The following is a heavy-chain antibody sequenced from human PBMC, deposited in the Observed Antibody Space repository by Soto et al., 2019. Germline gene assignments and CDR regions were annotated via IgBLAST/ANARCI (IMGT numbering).Heavy chain of an antibody. D-gene: IGHD4-17*01. CDR2: XYXXXST. CDR1: GGSISSYY. Sequence: PXXTLSLTCTVSGGSISSYYWSWIRQPPGXXXXXXXXXYXXXSTXXKKXXXXXXXIXXXKXXXQPSLKMSSVTAAETAVYYCARRYGDCFDYWGQGTLVTVSS. CDR3: ARRYGDCFDY. J-gene: IGHJ4*02. V-gene: IGHV4-59*08.